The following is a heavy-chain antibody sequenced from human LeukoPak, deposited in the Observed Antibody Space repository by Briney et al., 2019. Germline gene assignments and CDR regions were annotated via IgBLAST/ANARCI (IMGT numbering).Heavy chain of an antibody. J-gene: IGHJ6*02. D-gene: IGHD3-9*01. Sequence: GGSLRLSCAASGFTFSSYAMHWVRQAPGKGLEWVAVISYDGSNKYYADSVKGRFTISRDNSKNTLYLQMNSLRAEDTAVYYCARDRSYYDVLTGCESYYYYGMDVWGQGTTVTVSS. CDR2: ISYDGSNK. CDR1: GFTFSSYA. CDR3: ARDRSYYDVLTGCESYYYYGMDV. V-gene: IGHV3-30-3*01.